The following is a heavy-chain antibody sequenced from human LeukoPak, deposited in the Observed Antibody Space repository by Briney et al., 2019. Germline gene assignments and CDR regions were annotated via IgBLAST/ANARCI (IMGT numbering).Heavy chain of an antibody. CDR2: INHSGST. CDR3: ARASPLNYVSSGRNLDY. J-gene: IGHJ4*02. D-gene: IGHD3-22*01. V-gene: IGHV4-34*01. Sequence: PSETLSLTCAVYGGSFSGYYWSWIRQPPGKGLEWIGEINHSGSTNYNPSLKSRVTISVDTSKNQFSLKLSSVTAADTAVYYCARASPLNYVSSGRNLDYWGQGTLVTVSS. CDR1: GGSFSGYY.